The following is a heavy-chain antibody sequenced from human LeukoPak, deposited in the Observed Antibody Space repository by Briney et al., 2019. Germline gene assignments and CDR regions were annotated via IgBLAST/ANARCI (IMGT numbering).Heavy chain of an antibody. V-gene: IGHV1-18*01. J-gene: IGHJ4*02. CDR1: GYTFTSYG. D-gene: IGHD1-26*01. CDR2: ISAYNGNT. CDR3: ARERSSGSYLGNAFDY. Sequence: GASVKVSCKASGYTFTSYGISWVRQAPGQGLEWMGWISAYNGNTNYAQKLQGRVTMTTDTSTSTAYMELRSLRSDDTAVYYCARERSSGSYLGNAFDYWGQGTLVTVSS.